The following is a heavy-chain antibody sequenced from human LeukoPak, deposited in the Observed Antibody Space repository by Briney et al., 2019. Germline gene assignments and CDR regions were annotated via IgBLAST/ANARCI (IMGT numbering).Heavy chain of an antibody. D-gene: IGHD4-11*01. J-gene: IGHJ5*02. CDR3: ARSPITVPTRWFDP. V-gene: IGHV1-69*02. CDR2: IIPILGIA. Sequence: SVKVSCKASGGTFSSYTISLVRQAPGQGLEWMGRIIPILGIANYAQKFQGRVTITADKSTSTAYMELSSLRSEDTAVYYCARSPITVPTRWFDPWGQGTLVTVSS. CDR1: GGTFSSYT.